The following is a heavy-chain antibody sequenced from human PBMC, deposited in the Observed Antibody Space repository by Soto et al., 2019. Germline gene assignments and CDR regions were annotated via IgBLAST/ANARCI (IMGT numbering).Heavy chain of an antibody. V-gene: IGHV4-34*01. Sequence: SETLSLTCAVYGGSFSGYYWSWIRQSPGKGLEWIGEINHSGSTNYNPSLKSRVTISVDTSKNQFSLKLSSVTAADTAVYSCARRYGSAFDFLGQGTMFTVSS. CDR1: GGSFSGYY. CDR3: ARRYGSAFDF. D-gene: IGHD3-10*01. J-gene: IGHJ3*01. CDR2: INHSGST.